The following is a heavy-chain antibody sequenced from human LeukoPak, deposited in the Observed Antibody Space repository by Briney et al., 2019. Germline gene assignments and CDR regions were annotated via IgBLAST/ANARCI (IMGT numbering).Heavy chain of an antibody. CDR2: IYYSGST. J-gene: IGHJ5*02. V-gene: IGHV4-30-4*08. Sequence: SETLSLTCTVSGGSISSGDYYWSWIRHPPGKGLEWIGYIYYSGSTYYNPSLKSRLTISVDTSKNQFSLTLSSVTVVDTAVYYCARDPVGTSSWRVGRHWFDPWGQGTQVTVSS. D-gene: IGHD6-13*01. CDR3: ARDPVGTSSWRVGRHWFDP. CDR1: GGSISSGDYY.